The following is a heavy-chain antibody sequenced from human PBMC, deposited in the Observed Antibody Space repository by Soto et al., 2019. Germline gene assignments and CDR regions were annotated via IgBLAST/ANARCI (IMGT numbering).Heavy chain of an antibody. D-gene: IGHD6-13*01. J-gene: IGHJ6*02. CDR2: ISNSSSTI. CDR1: GFTFSSYS. Sequence: GGSLRLSCAASGFTFSSYSMNWVRQAPGKGLEWVSYISNSSSTIYYADSVKGRFTISRDNAKNSLYLQMNSLRDEDTAVYYCARGEDSSSWYYDYYYGMDVWGQGTTVTVSS. V-gene: IGHV3-48*02. CDR3: ARGEDSSSWYYDYYYGMDV.